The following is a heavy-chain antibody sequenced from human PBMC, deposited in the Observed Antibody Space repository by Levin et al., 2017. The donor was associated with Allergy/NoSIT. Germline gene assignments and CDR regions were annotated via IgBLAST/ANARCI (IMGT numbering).Heavy chain of an antibody. V-gene: IGHV3-11*05. J-gene: IGHJ4*02. CDR3: ARVGGAGGGNY. CDR2: ISSSSSYT. Sequence: GESLKISCAASGFTFSDYYMSWIRQAPGKGLEWVSYISSSSSYTNYADSVKGRFTISRDNAKNSLYLQMNSLRAEDTAVYYWARVGGAGGGNYWGQGTLVTVSS. D-gene: IGHD3-16*01. CDR1: GFTFSDYY.